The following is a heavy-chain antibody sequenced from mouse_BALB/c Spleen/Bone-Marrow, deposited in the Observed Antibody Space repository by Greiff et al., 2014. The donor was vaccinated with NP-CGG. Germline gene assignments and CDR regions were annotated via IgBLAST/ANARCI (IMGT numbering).Heavy chain of an antibody. CDR1: GHSITSGYY. Sequence: EVKLEESGPGLVKPSQSLSLTCSVTGHSITSGYYWNWIRQFPGNKLEWMGYISYDGSNNYNPSLKNRISITRDTSKNQFFLKLNSVTTEDTATYYCASYFYYAMDYWGQGTSVTVSS. CDR3: ASYFYYAMDY. D-gene: IGHD1-1*01. CDR2: ISYDGSN. V-gene: IGHV3-6*02. J-gene: IGHJ4*01.